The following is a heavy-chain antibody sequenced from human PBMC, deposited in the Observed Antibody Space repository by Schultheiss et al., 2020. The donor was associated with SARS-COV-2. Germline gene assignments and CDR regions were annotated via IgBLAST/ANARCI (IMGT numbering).Heavy chain of an antibody. CDR3: ASWGSGWYFDL. D-gene: IGHD3-16*01. J-gene: IGHJ2*01. Sequence: GGSLRLSCAASGFTFSSYAMRWVRQAPGKGLEWVAVIWYDGSNKYYADSVKGRFTISRDNSKNTLYLQMNSLRAEDTAVYYCASWGSGWYFDLWGRGTLVTVSS. V-gene: IGHV3-33*08. CDR2: IWYDGSNK. CDR1: GFTFSSYA.